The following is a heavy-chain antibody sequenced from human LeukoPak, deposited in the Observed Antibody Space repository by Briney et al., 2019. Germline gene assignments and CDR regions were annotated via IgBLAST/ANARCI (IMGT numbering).Heavy chain of an antibody. CDR2: ICGSSSNT. Sequence: GGALRLSCAASGFTFSDYYMSWIRQAPGKGLEWVSYICGSSSNTKYADSVKGRFTISRDNAKNSLYLQMNSLRAEDTAVYYCARDSAHIVVVPAVIPPSRDNWFDPWGQGPLVTVSS. D-gene: IGHD2-2*01. CDR1: GFTFSDYY. J-gene: IGHJ5*02. V-gene: IGHV3-11*05. CDR3: ARDSAHIVVVPAVIPPSRDNWFDP.